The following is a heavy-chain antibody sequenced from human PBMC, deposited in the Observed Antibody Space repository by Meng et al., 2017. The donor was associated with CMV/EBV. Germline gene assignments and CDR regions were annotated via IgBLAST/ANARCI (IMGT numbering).Heavy chain of an antibody. CDR1: GFTFSIHW. V-gene: IGHV3-74*01. CDR2: INPDGSIT. D-gene: IGHD1-26*01. J-gene: IGHJ4*02. Sequence: LSCAASGFTFSIHWINSVRQAPGKGLVWILRINPDGSITNYADSVKGRFTISRDNAKNTVYLQMNSLRADDTAMYYCTTNRQVGAVDYWGQGTLVTVSS. CDR3: TTNRQVGAVDY.